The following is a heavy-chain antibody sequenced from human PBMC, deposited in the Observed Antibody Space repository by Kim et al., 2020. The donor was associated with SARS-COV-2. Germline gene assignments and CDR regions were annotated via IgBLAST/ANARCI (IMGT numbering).Heavy chain of an antibody. V-gene: IGHV3-21*01. Sequence: GGSLRLSCAASGFTFSSYSMNWVRQAPGKGLEWVSSISSSSSYIYYADSVKGRFTISRDNAKNSLYLQMNSLRAEDTAVYYCARERWLLWFGEPTNEAFDIWGQGTMVTVSS. J-gene: IGHJ3*02. CDR1: GFTFSSYS. D-gene: IGHD3-10*01. CDR2: ISSSSSYI. CDR3: ARERWLLWFGEPTNEAFDI.